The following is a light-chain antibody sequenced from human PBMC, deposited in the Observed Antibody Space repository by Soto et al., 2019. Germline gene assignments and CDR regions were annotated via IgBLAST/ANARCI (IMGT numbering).Light chain of an antibody. CDR2: GTS. V-gene: IGKV3-20*01. Sequence: DIVLTQSPGTLSLSPGERATLSCRASQSVSSKYLAWYQQKPGQAPRVLIYGTSIRASGVRERFSGGGSGTDFTLTITRLEPEDFAVYYCQQYGSSLFTFGPGTKVDFK. J-gene: IGKJ3*01. CDR3: QQYGSSLFT. CDR1: QSVSSKY.